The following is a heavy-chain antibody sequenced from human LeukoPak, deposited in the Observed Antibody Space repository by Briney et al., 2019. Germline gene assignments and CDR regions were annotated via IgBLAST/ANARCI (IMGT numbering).Heavy chain of an antibody. CDR2: IYYSGST. Sequence: SETLSLTRTVSGGSISSYYWSWIRQPPGKGLEWIGYIYYSGSTNYNPSLKSRVTISVDTSKNQFSLKLSSVTAADTAVYYCARGGRGYSYGIDYWGQGTLVTVSS. CDR1: GGSISSYY. J-gene: IGHJ4*02. D-gene: IGHD5-18*01. CDR3: ARGGRGYSYGIDY. V-gene: IGHV4-59*01.